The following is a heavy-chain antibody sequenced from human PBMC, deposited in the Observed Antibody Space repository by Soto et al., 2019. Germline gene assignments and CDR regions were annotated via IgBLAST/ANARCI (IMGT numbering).Heavy chain of an antibody. CDR2: ISGSGGST. D-gene: IGHD5-12*01. CDR3: AKDLIRDGYNTFDY. Sequence: GVYLRLSYAASGCNFISYAMSWVRQAPGKGLEWVSAISGSGGSTEYADSVKGRFTISTDNSKNTLYLQMNSLRAEDTAVYYCAKDLIRDGYNTFDYWGQGPLVTGSS. V-gene: IGHV3-23*01. CDR1: GCNFISYA. J-gene: IGHJ4*02.